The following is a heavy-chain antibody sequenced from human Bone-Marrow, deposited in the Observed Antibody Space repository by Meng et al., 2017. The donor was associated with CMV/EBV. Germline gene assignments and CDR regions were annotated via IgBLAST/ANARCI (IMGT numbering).Heavy chain of an antibody. D-gene: IGHD2-2*01. CDR1: GFTFSPYN. Sequence: GGSLRLSCTASGFTFSPYNMNWVRQAPGKGLEWVSSISSSSSFIYYADSVKGRFTISRDNSKNTLYLQMNSLRAEDTAVYYCARDRVPDYYYYYGMDVWGQGTTVTVSS. CDR2: ISSSSSFI. V-gene: IGHV3-21*01. CDR3: ARDRVPDYYYYYGMDV. J-gene: IGHJ6*02.